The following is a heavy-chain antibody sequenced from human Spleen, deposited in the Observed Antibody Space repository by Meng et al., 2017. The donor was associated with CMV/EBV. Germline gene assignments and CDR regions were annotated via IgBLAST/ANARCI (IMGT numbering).Heavy chain of an antibody. Sequence: LSLTCAASGFTFSSYSIHWVRQAPGKGLEWVALISYDGSNHYYADSAKGRFTISRDNSQNTLYLQMNGLRTEDTAVYYCARERDYQVGYRSYGMDVWGQGTTVTVSS. D-gene: IGHD5-24*01. J-gene: IGHJ6*02. CDR3: ARERDYQVGYRSYGMDV. V-gene: IGHV3-30*04. CDR2: ISYDGSNH. CDR1: GFTFSSYS.